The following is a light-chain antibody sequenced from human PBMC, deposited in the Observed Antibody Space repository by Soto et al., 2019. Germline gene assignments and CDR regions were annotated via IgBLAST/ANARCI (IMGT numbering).Light chain of an antibody. Sequence: EIVMTQSPGTLSLSPGDTGTPSCGASQSLGSDLAWYQQKPGQAPRLLIFGASARPTGIPARISGSGSGTEFTLTISSLRSEDFAVYFCQQYYNWPRTFGQGTKVDIK. CDR3: QQYYNWPRT. J-gene: IGKJ1*01. CDR1: QSLGSD. CDR2: GAS. V-gene: IGKV3-15*01.